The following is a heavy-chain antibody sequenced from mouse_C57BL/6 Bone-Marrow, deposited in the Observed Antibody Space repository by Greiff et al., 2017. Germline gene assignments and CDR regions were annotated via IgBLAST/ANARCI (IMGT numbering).Heavy chain of an antibody. D-gene: IGHD3-2*01. CDR2: IDPSDSET. Sequence: QVQLQQPGAELVRPGSSVKLSCKASGYTFTGYWMHWVKQRPIQGLDWIGNIDPSDSETHYNQKFKDKATLTVDKSSSTAYMQLSSLTSEDSAVYYCATTRHFDDWGQGTTLTVSS. J-gene: IGHJ2*01. CDR3: ATTRHFDD. V-gene: IGHV1-52*01. CDR1: GYTFTGYW.